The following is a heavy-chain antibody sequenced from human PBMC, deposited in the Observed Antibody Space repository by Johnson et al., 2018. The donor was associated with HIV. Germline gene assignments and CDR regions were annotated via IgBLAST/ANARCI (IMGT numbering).Heavy chain of an antibody. CDR3: ARGPSVVTLHAFDL. Sequence: QVQLVESGGGVVQPGRSLRLSCAASGFTFSSYAVHWVRQAPGKGLEWVAVISYDGSNKYYADSVKGRFTISRDNSKNTLHLQMNSLRAEDTAVYYCARGPSVVTLHAFDLWGQGTLVTVSS. V-gene: IGHV3-30-3*01. J-gene: IGHJ3*01. CDR2: ISYDGSNK. D-gene: IGHD4-23*01. CDR1: GFTFSSYA.